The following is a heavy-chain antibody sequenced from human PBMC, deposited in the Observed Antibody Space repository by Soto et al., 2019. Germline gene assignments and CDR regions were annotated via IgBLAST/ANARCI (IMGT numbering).Heavy chain of an antibody. D-gene: IGHD3-22*01. V-gene: IGHV5-10-1*01. CDR2: IDPSDSQT. J-gene: IGHJ4*02. CDR3: ARQIYDSDTGPNFQYYFDS. Sequence: GESLKISCKASGYYFPSYYLAWVRQKPGKGLEWMGRIDPSDSQTYYSPSFRGHVTISATKSITTVFLQWSSLRASDTAMYYCARQIYDSDTGPNFQYYFDSWGQGTPVTVSS. CDR1: GYYFPSYY.